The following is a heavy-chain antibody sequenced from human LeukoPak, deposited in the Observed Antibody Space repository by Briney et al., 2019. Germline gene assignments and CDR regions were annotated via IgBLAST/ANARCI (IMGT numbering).Heavy chain of an antibody. V-gene: IGHV3-21*01. J-gene: IGHJ4*02. Sequence: PGGSLRLSCAASGFTVSSNYMNWVRQAPGKGLEWVSSISTSSSYIYYADSVKGRFTISRDNAKNSLYLQMNSLRAEDTAVYYCTRGFWGWEVDYWGQGTLVTVSS. CDR3: TRGFWGWEVDY. CDR1: GFTVSSNY. CDR2: ISTSSSYI. D-gene: IGHD3-16*01.